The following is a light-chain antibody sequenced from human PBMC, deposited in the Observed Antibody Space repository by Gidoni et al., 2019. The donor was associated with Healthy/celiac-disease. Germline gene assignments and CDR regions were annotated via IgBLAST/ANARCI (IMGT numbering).Light chain of an antibody. CDR1: QSIISY. CDR3: QQSYSTPIT. J-gene: IGKJ5*01. V-gene: IGKV1-39*01. CDR2: AAS. Sequence: DIQLTQSPSSLSASVGDRVTITCRASQSIISYLNWYQQKPGKATKLLIYAASSLQSGVPSRFSGSGSGKDFTLTISSLQTEDFANYYCQQSYSTPITFGQGTRLEIK.